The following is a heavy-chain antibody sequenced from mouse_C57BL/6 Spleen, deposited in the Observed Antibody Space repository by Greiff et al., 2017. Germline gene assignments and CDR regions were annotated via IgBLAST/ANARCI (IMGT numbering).Heavy chain of an antibody. CDR1: GYTFTSYW. CDR2: IHPTSGST. Sequence: QVQLQQPGAELVKPGASVKLSCKASGYTFTSYWMHWVKQRPGQGLEWIGMIHPTSGSTNYNEKFKSKATLTVDKSSSTAYMQLSSLTSEDSAVYYCARSGIYYDYDGHYFDYWGQGTTLTVSS. J-gene: IGHJ2*01. V-gene: IGHV1-64*01. CDR3: ARSGIYYDYDGHYFDY. D-gene: IGHD2-4*01.